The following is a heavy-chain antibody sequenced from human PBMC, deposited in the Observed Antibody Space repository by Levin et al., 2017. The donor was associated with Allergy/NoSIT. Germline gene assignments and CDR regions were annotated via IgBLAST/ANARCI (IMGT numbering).Heavy chain of an antibody. CDR2: IYPADSDT. CDR3: ARASYYDNSGYYPMGEAFDI. J-gene: IGHJ3*02. V-gene: IGHV5-51*01. Sequence: GGSLRLSCKGSGYSFTNYWIGWVRQMPGKGLEWMGIIYPADSDTRYSPSFQGQVTISADKSISTAYLQWSSLKASDTAIYYCARASYYDNSGYYPMGEAFDIWGQGTMVTVSS. CDR1: GYSFTNYW. D-gene: IGHD3-22*01.